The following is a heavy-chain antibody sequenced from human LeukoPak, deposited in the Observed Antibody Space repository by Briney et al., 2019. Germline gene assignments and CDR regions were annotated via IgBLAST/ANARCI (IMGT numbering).Heavy chain of an antibody. CDR3: AREGDFWRRNYYFDY. Sequence: SETRSLTGTVAGGSITSYYCSWIRQPPGKVREWIGYIYYSGSTNYNPSLKSRVTISVDPSKNQFSLKLSSVTAADTAVYYCAREGDFWRRNYYFDYWGQGTLVTVYS. CDR1: GGSITSYY. CDR2: IYYSGST. J-gene: IGHJ4*02. V-gene: IGHV4-59*01. D-gene: IGHD3-3*01.